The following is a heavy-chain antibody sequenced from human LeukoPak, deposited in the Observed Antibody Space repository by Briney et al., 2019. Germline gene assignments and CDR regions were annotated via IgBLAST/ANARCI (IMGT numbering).Heavy chain of an antibody. CDR2: IYYSGST. CDR3: ATPITMVRGVIYYYYGMDV. J-gene: IGHJ6*02. Sequence: YPSETLSLTCTVSGGSISSSSYYWGWIRQPPGKGLEWIGSIYYSGSTYYNPSLKSRVTISVDTSKNRFSLKLSSVTAADTAVYYCATPITMVRGVIYYYYGMDVWGQGTTVTVSS. D-gene: IGHD3-10*01. CDR1: GGSISSSSYY. V-gene: IGHV4-39*01.